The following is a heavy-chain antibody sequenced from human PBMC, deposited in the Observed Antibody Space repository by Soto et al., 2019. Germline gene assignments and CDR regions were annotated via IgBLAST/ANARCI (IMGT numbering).Heavy chain of an antibody. CDR1: GGTFSSYV. CDR2: IIPILGTA. Sequence: SVKVSGKASGGTFSSYVSSWVRQAPGQGXEWRGGIIPILGTANYAKKFQGGVTSTEDEATSAAYMELGGRRSERRAGYYWPSAGRGIFGVEPNVNFYFFDSWGQGTLVTVSS. J-gene: IGHJ4*02. D-gene: IGHD3-3*02. CDR3: PSAGRGIFGVEPNVNFYFFDS. V-gene: IGHV1-69*13.